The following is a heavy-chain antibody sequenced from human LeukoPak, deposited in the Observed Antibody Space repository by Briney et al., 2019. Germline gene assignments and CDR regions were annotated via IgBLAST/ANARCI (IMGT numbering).Heavy chain of an antibody. D-gene: IGHD5-12*01. J-gene: IGHJ4*02. Sequence: PGGSLRLSCAASGFTFSSYRMNWVRQAPGKGLERVSSISSSSSYIYYADSVKGRFTISRDNAKNSLYLQMNSLRAEDTAVYYCARDPKGVEMATIFDYWGQGTLVTVSS. CDR3: ARDPKGVEMATIFDY. V-gene: IGHV3-21*01. CDR2: ISSSSSYI. CDR1: GFTFSSYR.